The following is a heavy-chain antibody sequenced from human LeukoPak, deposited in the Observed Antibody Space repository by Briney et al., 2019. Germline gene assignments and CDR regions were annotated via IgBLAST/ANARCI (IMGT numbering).Heavy chain of an antibody. CDR2: INPNSGGT. Sequence: ASVKVSCKASGYIFTGYYMHWVRQAPGQGLEWMGWINPNSGGTNYAQKFQGWVTMTRDTSISTAYMELSRLRSDDTAVYYCARGNYYDSSGYYGGYFDYWGQGTLVTVSS. V-gene: IGHV1-2*04. D-gene: IGHD3-22*01. CDR1: GYIFTGYY. J-gene: IGHJ4*02. CDR3: ARGNYYDSSGYYGGYFDY.